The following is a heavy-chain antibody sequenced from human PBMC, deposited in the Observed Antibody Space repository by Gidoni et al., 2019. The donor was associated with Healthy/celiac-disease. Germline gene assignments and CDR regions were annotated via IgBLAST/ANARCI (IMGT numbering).Heavy chain of an antibody. D-gene: IGHD3-3*01. CDR2: INHSGST. Sequence: QVQLQQWGAGLLKPSETLSLTCAVYGGSFRGYYWSWIRQPPGKGLEWFGEINHSGSTNYNPSLKSRVTISVDTSKNQFSLKLSSVTAADTAVYYCARRGNYDFWSGYLLARTDAFDIWGQGTMVTVSS. CDR3: ARRGNYDFWSGYLLARTDAFDI. CDR1: GGSFRGYY. V-gene: IGHV4-34*01. J-gene: IGHJ3*02.